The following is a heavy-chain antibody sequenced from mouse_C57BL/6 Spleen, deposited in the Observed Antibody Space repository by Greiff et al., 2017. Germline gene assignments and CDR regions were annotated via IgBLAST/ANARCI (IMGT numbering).Heavy chain of an antibody. CDR2: ISSGSSTI. Sequence: EVQRVEPGGGLVKPGGSLKLSCAASGFTFSDYGMHWVRQAPEKGLEWVAYISSGSSTIYYADTVKGRFTISRDNAKNTLFLQMTSLRSEDTAMYYCAKDAFDYYAMDYWGQGTSVTVSS. CDR3: AKDAFDYYAMDY. J-gene: IGHJ4*01. CDR1: GFTFSDYG. V-gene: IGHV5-17*01.